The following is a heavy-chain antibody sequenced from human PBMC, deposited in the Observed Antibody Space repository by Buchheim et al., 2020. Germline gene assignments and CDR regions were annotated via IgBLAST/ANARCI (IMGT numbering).Heavy chain of an antibody. J-gene: IGHJ4*02. CDR2: ISGSGATT. CDR1: GFSFSGYA. V-gene: IGHV3-23*01. D-gene: IGHD4-11*01. Sequence: EVQLLDSGGGLVQPGGSLRLSCAASGFSFSGYAMSWVRQAPGKGLEWVSSISGSGATTFNADSVKGRFTISRDNSKNMLYLQMDSRRAEDTTVYFCAKRSRGYTSYDFDYWGERAL. CDR3: AKRSRGYTSYDFDY.